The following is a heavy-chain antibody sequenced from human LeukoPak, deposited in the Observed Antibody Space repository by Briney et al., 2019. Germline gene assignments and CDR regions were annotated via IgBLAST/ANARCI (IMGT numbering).Heavy chain of an antibody. CDR1: GYTFTGYY. D-gene: IGHD2-15*01. Sequence: GASVKVSCKASGYTFTGYYMHWVRQAPGQGLEWMGWINPNSGGTNYAQKFQGRVTMTRDTSISTAYMELSRLRSDDTAVYYCARGGPYWDYYYYMDVWGKGTTVTVSS. CDR2: INPNSGGT. CDR3: ARGGPYWDYYYYMDV. J-gene: IGHJ6*03. V-gene: IGHV1-2*02.